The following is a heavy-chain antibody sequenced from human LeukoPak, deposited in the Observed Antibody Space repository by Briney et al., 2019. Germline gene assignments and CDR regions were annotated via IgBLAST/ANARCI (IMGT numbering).Heavy chain of an antibody. CDR3: ARDESSGYSYGTYYYYGMDV. V-gene: IGHV3-30-3*01. D-gene: IGHD5-18*01. CDR1: GFTFSSYA. Sequence: GRSLRLSCAASGFTFSSYAMQWVRQAPGKGLEWVAVISYDGSNKYYADSVKGRFTISRDNSKNTLYLQMNSLRAEDTAVYYCARDESSGYSYGTYYYYGMDVWGQGTTVTVSS. J-gene: IGHJ6*02. CDR2: ISYDGSNK.